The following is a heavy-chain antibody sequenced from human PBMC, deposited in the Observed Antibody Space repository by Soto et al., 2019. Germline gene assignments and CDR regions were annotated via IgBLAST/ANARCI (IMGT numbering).Heavy chain of an antibody. CDR3: AKDRHETITMVRGVTDY. V-gene: IGHV3-30*18. Sequence: GGSLRLSCAASGFTFSSYGMHWVRQAPGKGLEWVAVISYDGSNKYYADSVKGRFTISRDNSKNTLYLQMNSLRAEDTAVYYCAKDRHETITMVRGVTDYWGQGTLVTVSS. D-gene: IGHD3-10*01. J-gene: IGHJ4*02. CDR2: ISYDGSNK. CDR1: GFTFSSYG.